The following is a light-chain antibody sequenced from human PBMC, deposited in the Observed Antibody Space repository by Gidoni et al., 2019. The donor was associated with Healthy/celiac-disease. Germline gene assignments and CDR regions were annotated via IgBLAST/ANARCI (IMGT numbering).Light chain of an antibody. CDR2: AAS. V-gene: IGKV1-27*01. CDR1: QGSSNY. J-gene: IGKJ4*01. Sequence: DMQRTQSPSPLSPSVGDRVTITWRASQGSSNYLDWYQQKPGKVPKFLIYAASPLQSGVPSRSSGSRSGTYFTLTISSLQPEDVATYYCQKYNSAPLTFXGXTKVXIK. CDR3: QKYNSAPLT.